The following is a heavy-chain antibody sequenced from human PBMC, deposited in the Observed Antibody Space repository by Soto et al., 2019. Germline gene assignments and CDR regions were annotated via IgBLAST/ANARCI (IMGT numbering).Heavy chain of an antibody. CDR1: GFTFDDYA. CDR2: ISWNSGSI. V-gene: IGHV3-9*01. Sequence: SLRLSCAASGFTFDDYAMHWVRQAPGRGLEWVSGISWNSGSIGYADSVKGRFTISRDNAKNSLYLQMNSLRAEDTALYYCAKDSGSGWYFDYWGQGTLVTVSS. CDR3: AKDSGSGWYFDY. J-gene: IGHJ4*02. D-gene: IGHD6-19*01.